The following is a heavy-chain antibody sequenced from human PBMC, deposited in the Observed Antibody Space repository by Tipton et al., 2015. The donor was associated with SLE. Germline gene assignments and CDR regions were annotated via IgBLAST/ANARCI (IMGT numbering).Heavy chain of an antibody. V-gene: IGHV3-21*01. CDR2: ISSSSNYI. D-gene: IGHD4-17*01. Sequence: SLRLSCAASGFTFSHYSMNWVRQAPGKGLEWVSFISSSSNYIYYADSVKGRFTISRDNAKNSLYLQMNSLRAEDTAVYYCAREIYGDYGDDAFDIWGQGTMVTVSS. J-gene: IGHJ3*02. CDR3: AREIYGDYGDDAFDI. CDR1: GFTFSHYS.